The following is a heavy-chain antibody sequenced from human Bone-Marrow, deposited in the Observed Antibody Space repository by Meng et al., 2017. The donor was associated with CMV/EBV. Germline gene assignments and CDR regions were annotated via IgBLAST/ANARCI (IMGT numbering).Heavy chain of an antibody. CDR1: GFTFSSYW. V-gene: IGHV4-34*01. Sequence: ESLKISCAASGFTFSSYWMSWVRQAPGKGLEWIGEINHSGSTNYNPSLKSRVTISVDTSKNQFSLKLSSVTAADTAVYYCARGRGAARVTYYYYYGMDVWGQGTTVTVSS. CDR2: INHSGST. J-gene: IGHJ6*02. D-gene: IGHD6-6*01. CDR3: ARGRGAARVTYYYYYGMDV.